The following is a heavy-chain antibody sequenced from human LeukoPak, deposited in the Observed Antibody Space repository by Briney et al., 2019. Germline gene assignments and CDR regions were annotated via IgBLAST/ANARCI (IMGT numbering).Heavy chain of an antibody. V-gene: IGHV3-23*01. CDR3: ARGLYSSSP. Sequence: GGSLRLSCAASGFTFSSYAMSWVRQAPGKGLEWVSAISGSGFTYYADSVKGRLTISRDNSKNTLYLQMNSLRAEDTAVYYCARGLYSSSPWGQGTLVTVSS. D-gene: IGHD6-6*01. CDR1: GFTFSSYA. CDR2: ISGSGFT. J-gene: IGHJ4*02.